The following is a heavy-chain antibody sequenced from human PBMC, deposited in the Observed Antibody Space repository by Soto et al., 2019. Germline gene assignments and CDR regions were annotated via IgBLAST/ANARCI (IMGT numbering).Heavy chain of an antibody. V-gene: IGHV1-18*01. CDR1: GYTFTNYG. J-gene: IGHJ5*02. CDR3: ARGVGSGTYYNQYHWFDP. Sequence: QVQLVQSGAEVKKPGASVKVSCKASGYTFTNYGISWVRQAPGQGLEWMGWINTYNGNTNHAQKHQGRVTMTTDTSTSKAYMELRSLRSDDTAVYYCARGVGSGTYYNQYHWFDPWGQGTLVTVSS. CDR2: INTYNGNT. D-gene: IGHD3-10*01.